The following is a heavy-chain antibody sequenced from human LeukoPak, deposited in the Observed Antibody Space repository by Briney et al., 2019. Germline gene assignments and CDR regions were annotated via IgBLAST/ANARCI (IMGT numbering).Heavy chain of an antibody. J-gene: IGHJ4*02. CDR2: ISSSSSYI. CDR3: ASLPGSAPRDY. Sequence: GGSLRLSCAASGFTFSSYSMNWVRRAPGKGLEWVSSISSSSSYIYYADSVKGRLTISRDNAKNSLYLQMNSLRAEDTAVYYCASLPGSAPRDYWGQGTLVTVSS. D-gene: IGHD1-14*01. CDR1: GFTFSSYS. V-gene: IGHV3-21*01.